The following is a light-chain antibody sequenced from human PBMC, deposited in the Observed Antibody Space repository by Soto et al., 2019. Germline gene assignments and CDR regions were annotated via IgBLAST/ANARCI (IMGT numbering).Light chain of an antibody. CDR1: QSVSSSY. J-gene: IGKJ5*01. CDR2: GAF. CDR3: HQYDSSHT. Sequence: EIVLTQSPGTLSLSPGGRAALSCRASQSVSSSYLVWYQQKVGPAPRLLIYGAFSRATGIPDRFSGSGSGTDFTLTISRLQPEDFAVYYCHQYDSSHTFGQGTRLEI. V-gene: IGKV3-20*01.